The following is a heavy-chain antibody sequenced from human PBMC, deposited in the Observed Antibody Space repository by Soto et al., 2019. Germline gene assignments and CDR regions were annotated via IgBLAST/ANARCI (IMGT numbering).Heavy chain of an antibody. CDR1: GYSFTSYW. Sequence: GESLKISCKGSGYSFTSYWIGWVRQMPGKGLEWMGIIYPGDSDTRYSPSFQGQVTISADKSISTAYLQWSSLKASDTAMYYCARLSRPDYYGSGSFDYWGQGTLVTVSS. V-gene: IGHV5-51*01. D-gene: IGHD3-10*01. CDR3: ARLSRPDYYGSGSFDY. CDR2: IYPGDSDT. J-gene: IGHJ4*02.